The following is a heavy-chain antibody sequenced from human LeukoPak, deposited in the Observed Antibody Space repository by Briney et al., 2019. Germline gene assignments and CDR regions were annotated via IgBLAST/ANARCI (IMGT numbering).Heavy chain of an antibody. D-gene: IGHD3-22*01. CDR1: GYSFTSYW. V-gene: IGHV5-51*01. Sequence: GESLKISCKGSGYSFTSYWIGWVRQMPGKGLEWMGIIYPGDSDTRYSPSFQGQVTISADKSISTAYLQRSSLKASDTAMYYCARINYYYDSSGYYYNYYYGMDVWGQGTTVTVSS. CDR3: ARINYYYDSSGYYYNYYYGMDV. J-gene: IGHJ6*02. CDR2: IYPGDSDT.